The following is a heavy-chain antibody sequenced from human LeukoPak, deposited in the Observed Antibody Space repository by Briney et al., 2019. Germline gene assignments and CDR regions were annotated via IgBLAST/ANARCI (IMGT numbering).Heavy chain of an antibody. V-gene: IGHV1-69*13. CDR3: ARRLPGYCSGGSCYSYDYSDY. J-gene: IGHJ4*02. D-gene: IGHD2-15*01. Sequence: SVKVSFKASGGTFSSYAISWVRQAPGQGLEWMGGIIPIFGTANYAQKFQGRVTITADGSTSAAYMELSSLRSEDTAVYYCARRLPGYCSGGSCYSYDYSDYWGQGTLVTVSS. CDR2: IIPIFGTA. CDR1: GGTFSSYA.